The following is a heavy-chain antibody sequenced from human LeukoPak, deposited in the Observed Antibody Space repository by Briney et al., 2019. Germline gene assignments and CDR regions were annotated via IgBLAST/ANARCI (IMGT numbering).Heavy chain of an antibody. D-gene: IGHD3-10*01. CDR2: ISSSSSYI. V-gene: IGHV3-21*01. J-gene: IGHJ4*02. CDR3: AANYGSGSSPLDY. Sequence: GGSLRLSCAASGFTSSSYSMNWVRQAPGKGLEWVSSISSSSSYIYYAESVRGRFTISRDNAKNSLYLQMNSLRAEDTAVYYCAANYGSGSSPLDYWGQGTLVTVSS. CDR1: GFTSSSYS.